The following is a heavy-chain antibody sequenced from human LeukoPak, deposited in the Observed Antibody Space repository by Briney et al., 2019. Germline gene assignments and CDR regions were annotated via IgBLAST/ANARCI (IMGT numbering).Heavy chain of an antibody. CDR1: GFTFNSYA. J-gene: IGHJ4*02. CDR3: AKGLRGDYDY. Sequence: GGSLRLSCAASGFTFNSYAMAWVRQAPEKGLEWVSSITDSGISTYYADSVKGRFTISRDNSKNTLYLQMNSLRAEDTAVYYCAKGLRGDYDYWGQGTLVTVSS. CDR2: ITDSGIST. D-gene: IGHD2-21*01. V-gene: IGHV3-23*01.